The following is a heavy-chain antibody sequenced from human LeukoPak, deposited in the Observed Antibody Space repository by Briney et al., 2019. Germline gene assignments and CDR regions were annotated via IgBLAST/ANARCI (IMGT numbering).Heavy chain of an antibody. J-gene: IGHJ4*02. CDR3: ARLGDYFDY. CDR2: IYYSGST. Sequence: SETLSLTCAVYGGSFSGYYWSWIRQHPGKGLEWIGYIYYSGSTYYNPSLKSRVTISVDTSKNQFSLKLSSVTAADTAVYYCARLGDYFDYWGQGTLVTVSS. V-gene: IGHV4-31*11. D-gene: IGHD3-3*01. CDR1: GGSFSGYY.